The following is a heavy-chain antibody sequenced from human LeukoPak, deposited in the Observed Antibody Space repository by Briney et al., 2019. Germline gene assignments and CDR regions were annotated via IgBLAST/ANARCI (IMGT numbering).Heavy chain of an antibody. CDR2: RYYSGST. V-gene: IGHV4-59*01. CDR3: ARGVLSFDP. CDR1: GGSISSYY. Sequence: SETLSLTCTVSGGSISSYYWSWIGQPPWRGREWIGYRYYSGSTNYNPSLKSRVTISVDTSKIHFSLKLSSVAAADTAVYYCARGVLSFDPWGQVTLVTVSS. J-gene: IGHJ5*02.